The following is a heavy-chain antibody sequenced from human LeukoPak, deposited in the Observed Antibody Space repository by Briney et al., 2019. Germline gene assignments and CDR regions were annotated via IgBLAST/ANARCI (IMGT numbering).Heavy chain of an antibody. D-gene: IGHD6-19*01. CDR1: GYTFTGYY. Sequence: GASVKVSCEASGYTFTGYYMHWVRQAPGQGLEWMGRINPNSGGTNYAQKFQGRVTMTRDTSISTAYMELSRLRSDDTAVYYCARASRLTGYSSGWFLAFGYWGQGTLVTVSS. CDR3: ARASRLTGYSSGWFLAFGY. J-gene: IGHJ4*02. CDR2: INPNSGGT. V-gene: IGHV1-2*06.